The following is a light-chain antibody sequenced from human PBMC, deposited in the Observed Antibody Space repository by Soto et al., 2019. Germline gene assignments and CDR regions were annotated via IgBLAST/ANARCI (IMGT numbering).Light chain of an antibody. CDR1: QGVSAY. J-gene: IGKJ2*01. CDR2: AAS. Sequence: DIQMTQSPSSLSASVGDRVTITCRASQGVSAYLLWYQQRQGRAPKLLIYAASNLLSGVTARFSGSGSGTNFTLTMSSLQPGDFATYYCPQSYRTPHSFGHGTKLETK. CDR3: PQSYRTPHS. V-gene: IGKV1-39*01.